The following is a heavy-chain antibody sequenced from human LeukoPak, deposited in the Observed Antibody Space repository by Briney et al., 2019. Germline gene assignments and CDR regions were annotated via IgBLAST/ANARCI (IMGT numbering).Heavy chain of an antibody. CDR3: AKAEARGIAAAGRDY. J-gene: IGHJ4*02. D-gene: IGHD6-13*01. CDR1: GFTFSSYA. Sequence: GGSLRLSCAASGFTFSSYAMHWVRQAPGKGLEWVSYISSSSSTIYYADSVKGRFTISRDNAKNSLYLQMNSLRAEDTAVYYCAKAEARGIAAAGRDYWGQGTLVTVSS. CDR2: ISSSSSTI. V-gene: IGHV3-48*04.